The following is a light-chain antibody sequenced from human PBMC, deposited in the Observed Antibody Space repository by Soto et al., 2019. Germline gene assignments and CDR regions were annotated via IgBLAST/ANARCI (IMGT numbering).Light chain of an antibody. CDR3: SSYTTTRIWV. V-gene: IGLV2-14*01. J-gene: IGLJ3*02. Sequence: QSALTQPASVSGSSGQSVTISCSGSSSDVGAHNYVSWYQQHPDKAPRLMVYEVSNRPSGVSNRFSGSKSGNTASLTISGLQAEDEADYYCSSYTTTRIWVFGGGTKLTVL. CDR1: SSDVGAHNY. CDR2: EVS.